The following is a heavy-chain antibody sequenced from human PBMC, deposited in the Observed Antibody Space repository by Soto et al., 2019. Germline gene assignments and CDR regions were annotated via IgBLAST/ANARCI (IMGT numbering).Heavy chain of an antibody. Sequence: QVQLVESGGGVVQPGRSLRLSCAASGFTFSSYGMHWVRQAPGKGLEWVAVIWYDGSNKYYADSVKGRFTISRDNSQNTLYLQMTSLIAEDTAVYYCASDRKLQQLGHYYSGMDVWGQGTKVTVSS. V-gene: IGHV3-33*01. CDR3: ASDRKLQQLGHYYSGMDV. CDR1: GFTFSSYG. D-gene: IGHD6-13*01. J-gene: IGHJ6*02. CDR2: IWYDGSNK.